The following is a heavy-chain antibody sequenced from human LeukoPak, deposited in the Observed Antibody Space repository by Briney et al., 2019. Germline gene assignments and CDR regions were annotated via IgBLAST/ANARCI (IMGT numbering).Heavy chain of an antibody. Sequence: GSLRLSCAASGFTFSGFWTSWVRQAPGKGLEWVADIKPDGSGKYYVDSVKGRFTISRDNAKNSLYLQMNSLRAEDTAVYYCARIFCGSGGCYYDYWGQGTLVTVSS. CDR1: GFTFSGFW. CDR3: ARIFCGSGGCYYDY. CDR2: IKPDGSGK. J-gene: IGHJ4*02. V-gene: IGHV3-7*01. D-gene: IGHD2-21*02.